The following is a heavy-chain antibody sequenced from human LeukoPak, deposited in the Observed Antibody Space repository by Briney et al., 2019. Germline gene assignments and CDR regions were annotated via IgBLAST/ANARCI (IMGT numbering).Heavy chain of an antibody. CDR1: GFTVSSNY. Sequence: GSLRLSCAASGFTVSSNYMSWVRQAPGKGLDWVSVIYSGGSTYYADSVKGRFTISRDNSKNTLYLQMNSLRAEDTAVYYCARDNPYGGCLDYWGQGTLVTVSS. J-gene: IGHJ4*02. CDR3: ARDNPYGGCLDY. D-gene: IGHD2-8*02. CDR2: IYSGGST. V-gene: IGHV3-66*01.